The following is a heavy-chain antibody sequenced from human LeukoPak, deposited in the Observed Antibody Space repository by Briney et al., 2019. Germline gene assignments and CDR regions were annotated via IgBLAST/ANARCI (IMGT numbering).Heavy chain of an antibody. CDR3: AKEPNAYSSGWYFQD. CDR2: ISHDGTTT. J-gene: IGHJ1*01. D-gene: IGHD6-25*01. V-gene: IGHV3-30*18. Sequence: GGSLRLSCVTSGFTFRNYGMQWVRQAPGKGLEWVAVISHDGTTTFYADSVKGRFTISRDNSKNTLDLQMDSLRAEDTAVYFCAKEPNAYSSGWYFQDWGQGALVTVSS. CDR1: GFTFRNYG.